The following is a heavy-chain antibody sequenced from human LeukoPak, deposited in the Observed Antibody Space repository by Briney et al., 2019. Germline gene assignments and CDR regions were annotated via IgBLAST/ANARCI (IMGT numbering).Heavy chain of an antibody. CDR2: ISAYNGNT. J-gene: IGHJ6*03. Sequence: ASVKVSCKASGYTFTSYGISWVRQAPGQGLEWMGWISAYNGNTNYAQKLQGRVTMTTDTSTSTAYMELRSLRSDDTAVYYCARVTGGSSWYHTDKNYYMDVWGKGTTVTVSS. V-gene: IGHV1-18*01. CDR1: GYTFTSYG. CDR3: ARVTGGSSWYHTDKNYYMDV. D-gene: IGHD6-13*01.